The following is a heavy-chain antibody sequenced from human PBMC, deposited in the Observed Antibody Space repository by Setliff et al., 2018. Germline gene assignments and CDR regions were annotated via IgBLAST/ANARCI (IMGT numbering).Heavy chain of an antibody. CDR2: ISWNSGIV. D-gene: IGHD2-2*01. Sequence: LRLSCAASGFTFSSYWMSWVRQAPGKGLEWVSGISWNSGIVAYADSVKGRFTISRDNAKNSLYLQMNSLRAEDMALYYCAKGYCSSTSCYVDYWGQGTLVTVSS. CDR1: GFTFSSYW. J-gene: IGHJ4*02. CDR3: AKGYCSSTSCYVDY. V-gene: IGHV3-9*03.